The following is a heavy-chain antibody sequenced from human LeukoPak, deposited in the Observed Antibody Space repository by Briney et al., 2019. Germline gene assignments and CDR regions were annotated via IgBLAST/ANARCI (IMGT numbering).Heavy chain of an antibody. J-gene: IGHJ4*02. V-gene: IGHV3-30*03. CDR3: ARDRAWNYFDY. Sequence: GGSLRLSCAPSGFTFSRHGLHWLRQAPVKGLKWVAIISNDGSRKYYAHSVEGRFTISRDNSKNTLYLQMDSLRAEDTAVYYCARDRAWNYFDYWGQGTLVTVSS. D-gene: IGHD3-3*01. CDR1: GFTFSRHG. CDR2: ISNDGSRK.